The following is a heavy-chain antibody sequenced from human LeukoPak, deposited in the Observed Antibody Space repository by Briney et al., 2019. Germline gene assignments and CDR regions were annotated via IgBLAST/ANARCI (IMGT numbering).Heavy chain of an antibody. CDR1: GYTLTSYG. D-gene: IGHD3-16*01. Sequence: ASVKVSCKASGYTLTSYGMSWVRQAPGQGLEGMGWISAYNANTTYPHELQPTVTMTTATSTSTAYMQLSSLRSDDTAVYYCARYVGVQFDPWGQGTLVTASS. CDR3: ARYVGVQFDP. J-gene: IGHJ5*02. CDR2: ISAYNANT. V-gene: IGHV1-18*01.